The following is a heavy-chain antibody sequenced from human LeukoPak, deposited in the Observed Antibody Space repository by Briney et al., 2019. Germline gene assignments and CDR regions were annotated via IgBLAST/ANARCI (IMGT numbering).Heavy chain of an antibody. J-gene: IGHJ4*02. D-gene: IGHD3-10*01. CDR3: ARGTLMWFGAKMEYYFDS. V-gene: IGHV4-59*01. Sequence: RSETLSLTCTVSGAYFTNYYWSFIRQPPGKGLEWIGFSSYTSNTNYNPSLKSRVTISLDMSKNQFSLSLKSVTAADTAMYYYARGTLMWFGAKMEYYFDSWGQGTPLTVSS. CDR2: SSYTSNT. CDR1: GAYFTNYY.